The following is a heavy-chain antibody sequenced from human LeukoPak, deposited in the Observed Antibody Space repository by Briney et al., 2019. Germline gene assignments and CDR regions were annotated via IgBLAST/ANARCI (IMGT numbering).Heavy chain of an antibody. D-gene: IGHD6-19*01. CDR3: ARGYLSSGWHRLGY. CDR2: IWYDGSNK. J-gene: IGHJ4*02. CDR1: GFIFSSYG. V-gene: IGHV3-33*01. Sequence: RGSLRLSCAASGFIFSSYGMHWVRQAPGKGLEWVAVIWYDGSNKYHADSVKGRFTISRDNSKNTLYLQMNSLRVEDTAVYYCARGYLSSGWHRLGYWGQGTLVTVSS.